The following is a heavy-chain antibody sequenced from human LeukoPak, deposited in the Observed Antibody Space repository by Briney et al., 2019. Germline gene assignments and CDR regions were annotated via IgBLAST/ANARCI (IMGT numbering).Heavy chain of an antibody. Sequence: GGSLRLSCAASGFTFSSYAMHWVRQAPGKGLEWVAVISYDGSNKYYADSVKGRFTISRDNSKNTLYLQMNSLRAEDTAVYYCAGPGSGSYYIEYYFDYWGQGTLVTVSS. CDR1: GFTFSSYA. D-gene: IGHD3-10*01. J-gene: IGHJ4*02. CDR2: ISYDGSNK. V-gene: IGHV3-30-3*01. CDR3: AGPGSGSYYIEYYFDY.